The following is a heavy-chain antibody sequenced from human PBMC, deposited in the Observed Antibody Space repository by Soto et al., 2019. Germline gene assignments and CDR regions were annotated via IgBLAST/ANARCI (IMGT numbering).Heavy chain of an antibody. CDR1: ELAFSNYA. CDR2: ISASGYSA. V-gene: IGHV3-23*04. D-gene: IGHD6-13*01. J-gene: IGHJ4*02. CDR3: AKGEQLWDPFDS. Sequence: VESGGGLVQPGGSLRLSCAASELAFSNYAMTWVRQAPGKGLEWVSVISASGYSAYYGGAVKGRFTTSRDNSKSTLYLQMNRLRADDTAVYYCAKGEQLWDPFDSWGQGTLVTVSS.